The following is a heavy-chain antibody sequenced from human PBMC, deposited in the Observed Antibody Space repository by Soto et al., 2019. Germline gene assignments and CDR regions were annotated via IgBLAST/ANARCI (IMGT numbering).Heavy chain of an antibody. CDR1: GFTFSSYA. D-gene: IGHD1-26*01. V-gene: IGHV3-23*01. CDR2: ISGGGGST. Sequence: EVQLLESGGGLVQPGGSLRLSCAASGFTFSSYAMRWVRQAPGKGLEWVSAISGGGGSTYYADSVKGRFTISRDNSKNTLYLQMNSLRAEDTAVYYCARRGSGSYYDYWGQGTLVTVSS. J-gene: IGHJ4*02. CDR3: ARRGSGSYYDY.